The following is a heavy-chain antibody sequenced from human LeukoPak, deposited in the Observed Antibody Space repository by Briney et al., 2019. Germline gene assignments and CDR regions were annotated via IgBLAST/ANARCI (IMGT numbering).Heavy chain of an antibody. J-gene: IGHJ6*02. CDR3: ARGLPNYYGMDV. V-gene: IGHV3-7*01. CDR1: GFTFSSYW. Sequence: GGSLRLSCAASGFTFSSYWMNWVRQAPGKGLEWVANIKQDGSEKYYVDSVKGRFTISRDNAKNTVYLQMNSLRTEDTAVYYCARGLPNYYGMDVWGQGTTVTVSS. CDR2: IKQDGSEK.